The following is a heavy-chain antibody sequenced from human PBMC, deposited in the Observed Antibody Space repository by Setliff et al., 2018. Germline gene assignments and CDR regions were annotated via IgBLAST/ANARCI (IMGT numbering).Heavy chain of an antibody. J-gene: IGHJ4*02. CDR1: GESFSGHY. CDR2: INHSGST. Sequence: LSLTCAVYGESFSGHYWSWIRQPPGKGLEWIGEINHSGSTNYNPSLKSRVTISVDTSKNQFSLKLSSVAAADTAVYYCARGFDVCGGGACYTDGPYYFDYWGLRLSRSPSPQ. CDR3: ARGFDVCGGGACYTDGPYYFDY. D-gene: IGHD2-21*02. V-gene: IGHV4-34*01.